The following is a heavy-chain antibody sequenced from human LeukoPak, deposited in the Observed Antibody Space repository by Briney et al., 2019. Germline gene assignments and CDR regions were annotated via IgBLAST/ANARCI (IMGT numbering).Heavy chain of an antibody. V-gene: IGHV4-39*07. Sequence: SETLSLTCTVSGGSISSSSYYWGWIRQPPGKGLEWIGSIYYSGSTYYNPSLKSRVTISVDTSKNQFSLKLSSVTAADTAVYYCARGVTMIVVGIPGAFDIWGQGTMVTVSS. CDR3: ARGVTMIVVGIPGAFDI. CDR1: GGSISSSSYY. D-gene: IGHD3-22*01. CDR2: IYYSGST. J-gene: IGHJ3*02.